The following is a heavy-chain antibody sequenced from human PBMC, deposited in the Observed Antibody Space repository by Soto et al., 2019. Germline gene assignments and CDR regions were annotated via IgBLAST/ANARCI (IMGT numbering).Heavy chain of an antibody. CDR2: IYSGGST. Sequence: GGSLRLSCAASGFTVSSNYMSWVRQAPGKGLEWVSVIYSGGSTYYADSVKGRFTISRDNSKNTLYLQMNSLRAEDTAVYYCAKVLRGGAMPGPDYWGQGTLVTVSS. CDR3: AKVLRGGAMPGPDY. V-gene: IGHV3-53*01. D-gene: IGHD3-16*01. J-gene: IGHJ4*02. CDR1: GFTVSSNY.